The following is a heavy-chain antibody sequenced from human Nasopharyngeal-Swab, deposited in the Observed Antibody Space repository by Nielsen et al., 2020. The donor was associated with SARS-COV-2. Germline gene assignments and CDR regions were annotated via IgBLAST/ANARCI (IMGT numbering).Heavy chain of an antibody. CDR3: ARGRLYYDFWSGYWFDP. J-gene: IGHJ5*02. CDR2: INHSGST. V-gene: IGHV4-34*01. CDR1: GGSISSYY. D-gene: IGHD3-3*01. Sequence: SETLSLTCTVSGGSISSYYWSWIRQTPGKGLEWIGEINHSGSTNYNPSLKSRVTISVDTSKNQFSLKLSSVTAADTAVYYCARGRLYYDFWSGYWFDPWGQGTLVTVSS.